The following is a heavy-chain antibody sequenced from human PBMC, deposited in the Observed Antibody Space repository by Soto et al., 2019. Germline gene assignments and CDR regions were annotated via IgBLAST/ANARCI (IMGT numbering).Heavy chain of an antibody. CDR3: ARHPSDSGYDFSIYFDY. CDR2: IYHSGST. J-gene: IGHJ4*02. D-gene: IGHD5-12*01. Sequence: PSETLSLTCAVSSGSISSSNWWSWVRQPPGKGLEWIGEIYHSGSTNYNPSLKSRVTISVDKSKNQFSLKLSSVTAADTAVYYCARHPSDSGYDFSIYFDYWGQGTLVTVSS. V-gene: IGHV4-4*02. CDR1: SGSISSSNW.